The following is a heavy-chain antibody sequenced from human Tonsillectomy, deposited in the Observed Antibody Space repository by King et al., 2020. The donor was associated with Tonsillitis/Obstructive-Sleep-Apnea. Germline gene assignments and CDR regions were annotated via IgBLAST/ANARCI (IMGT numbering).Heavy chain of an antibody. J-gene: IGHJ6*03. CDR1: GFSLSNARMG. D-gene: IGHD2-2*01. CDR3: ARAPSTSYFYYYNMDV. V-gene: IGHV2-26*01. Sequence: TLKESGPVLVKPTETLTLTCTVSGFSLSNARMGVSWIRQPPGKALEWLAHIFSNDEKSYSTSLNSRLTISKDTSRSQVVLTMTNMDPVDTATYYCARAPSTSYFYYYNMDVWGKGTTVTVSS. CDR2: IFSNDEK.